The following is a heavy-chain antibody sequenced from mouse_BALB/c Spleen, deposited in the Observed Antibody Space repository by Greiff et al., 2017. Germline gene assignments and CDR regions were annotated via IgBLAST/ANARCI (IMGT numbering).Heavy chain of an antibody. CDR1: GFSLTGYG. D-gene: IGHD2-4*01. Sequence: VQRVESGPGLVAPSQSLSITCTVSGFSLTGYGVNWVRQPPGKGLEWLGMIWGDGSTDYNSALKSRLSISKDNSKSQVFLKMNSLQTDDTARYYCARVRSTMITQGFDYWGQGTTLTVSS. V-gene: IGHV2-6-7*01. J-gene: IGHJ2*01. CDR2: IWGDGST. CDR3: ARVRSTMITQGFDY.